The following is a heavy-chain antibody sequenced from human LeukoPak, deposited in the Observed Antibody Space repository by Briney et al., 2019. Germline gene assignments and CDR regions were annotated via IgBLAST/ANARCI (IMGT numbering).Heavy chain of an antibody. CDR3: TKELDLDRGTYFFDR. Sequence: GGSLTLFCAASGFTFGSYGLHWVRQAPGKGLDWVTFIRSDGSDKFYADSVKGRFTISRDNSKKTVYLQMNSLTVEDAAVYYCTKELDLDRGTYFFDRGGPGALVTISS. CDR1: GFTFGSYG. CDR2: IRSDGSDK. J-gene: IGHJ4*02. V-gene: IGHV3-30*02. D-gene: IGHD1-1*01.